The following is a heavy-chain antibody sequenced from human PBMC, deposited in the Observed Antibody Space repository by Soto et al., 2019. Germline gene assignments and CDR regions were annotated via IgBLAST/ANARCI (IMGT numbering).Heavy chain of an antibody. V-gene: IGHV4-4*02. Sequence: QVQLQESGPGLVKPSGTLSLTCTVSGGSISSSNWWNWVRQPPGKGLEWIGEIYHSGSTNYNPSLKSRVIISVDKSKIQFSLKLSSVPASDTAVYYCARYYGDYTHWYFDLWGRGTLVTVSS. D-gene: IGHD4-17*01. CDR3: ARYYGDYTHWYFDL. CDR1: GGSISSSNW. CDR2: IYHSGST. J-gene: IGHJ2*01.